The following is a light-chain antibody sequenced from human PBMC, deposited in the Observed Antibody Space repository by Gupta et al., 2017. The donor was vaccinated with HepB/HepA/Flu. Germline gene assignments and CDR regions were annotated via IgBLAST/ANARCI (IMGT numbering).Light chain of an antibody. CDR1: QSISSW. CDR2: KAS. CDR3: QQYNSYST. Sequence: EIQMPHSPSSFSASVGDRVTITCRASQSISSWLVWYQQKPGKAPKLLIYKASSLESGVPSRFSGSGSGTEFTLTISSLQPDDFATYYCQQYNSYSTFGPGTKVDIK. J-gene: IGKJ3*01. V-gene: IGKV1-5*03.